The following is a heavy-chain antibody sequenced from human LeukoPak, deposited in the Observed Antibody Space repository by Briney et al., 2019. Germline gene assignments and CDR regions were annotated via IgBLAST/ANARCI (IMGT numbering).Heavy chain of an antibody. CDR3: AKDSLADIDY. J-gene: IGHJ4*02. CDR1: GFIFSTYG. D-gene: IGHD3-16*01. CDR2: IRHDGSIK. Sequence: GGSLRLSCAASGFIFSTYGMYWVRQAPCKRLEWVAFIRHDGSIKNYADSVKGRSTISRDNSKNTLYLQMNSLRAEDTAVYYCAKDSLADIDYWGQGTLVTVSS. V-gene: IGHV3-30*02.